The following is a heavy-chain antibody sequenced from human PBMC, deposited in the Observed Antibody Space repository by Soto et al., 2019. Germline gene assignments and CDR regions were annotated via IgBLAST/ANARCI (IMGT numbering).Heavy chain of an antibody. CDR3: ARQRLLRLKPDFDI. CDR2: MYYSGSS. Sequence: SETLSLTCSVSGGSTSDKSYFWGWVRQSPGKGLEWIGSMYYSGSSYYNPSLKSRVAISVDTSRNQFSLKLRSVTAADTAVYFCARQRLLRLKPDFDIWGQGTLVTVSS. J-gene: IGHJ4*02. CDR1: GGSTSDKSYF. D-gene: IGHD2-21*02. V-gene: IGHV4-39*01.